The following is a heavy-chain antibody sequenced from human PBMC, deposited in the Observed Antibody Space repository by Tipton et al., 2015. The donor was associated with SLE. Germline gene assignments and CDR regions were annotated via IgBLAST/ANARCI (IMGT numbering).Heavy chain of an antibody. CDR1: GYSISSGHF. CDR3: ARHDFRAVTPDS. Sequence: TLSLTCSVSGYSISSGHFWGWIRQPPGKGLEWIEIIYHTGSTYYNPSLKSRVTISLDTSKNQFSLSLTSVTAPDTAVYYCARHDFRAVTPDSWGQGTLVTVS. D-gene: IGHD3-3*01. J-gene: IGHJ4*02. CDR2: IYHTGST. V-gene: IGHV4-38-2*01.